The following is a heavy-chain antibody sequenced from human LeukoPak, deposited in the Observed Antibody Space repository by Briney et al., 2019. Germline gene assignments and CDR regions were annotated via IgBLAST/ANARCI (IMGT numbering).Heavy chain of an antibody. Sequence: TGGSLRLSCAASGFTVSSNYMSWVRQVPGTGLEWVSVIYNTGDVYYGDSVKGRFTISRDNSRNTLYLEMNSLRVEDTAVYYCARGPRYFDYWGQGTPVTVSS. V-gene: IGHV3-53*01. CDR2: IYNTGDV. J-gene: IGHJ4*02. CDR1: GFTVSSNY. CDR3: ARGPRYFDY.